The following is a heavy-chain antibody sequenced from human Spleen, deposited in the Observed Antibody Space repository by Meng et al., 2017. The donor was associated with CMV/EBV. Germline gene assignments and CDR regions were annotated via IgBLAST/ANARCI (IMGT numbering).Heavy chain of an antibody. CDR1: GYTFTSYP. CDR2: SNAGNGDT. CDR3: ARDEGPIVVVPAAWASYGMDV. D-gene: IGHD2-2*01. V-gene: IGHV1-3*02. J-gene: IGHJ6*02. Sequence: ASVKVSCKASGYTFTSYPMHWVRQAPGQRLEWMGWSNAGNGDTKYSQEFQGRVTITRDTSASTAYMELSSLRSEDTAVYYCARDEGPIVVVPAAWASYGMDVWGQGTTVTVSS.